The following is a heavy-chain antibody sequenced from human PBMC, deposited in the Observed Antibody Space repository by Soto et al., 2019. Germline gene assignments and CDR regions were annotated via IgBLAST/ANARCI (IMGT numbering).Heavy chain of an antibody. CDR1: GFTFSSYW. CDR2: IKQDGSEK. V-gene: IGHV3-7*01. CDR3: ARDRFYGSGSPQSF. D-gene: IGHD3-10*01. J-gene: IGHJ4*02. Sequence: GGSLRLSCAASGFTFSSYWMTWVRQAPGRGLECVANIKQDGSEKYYVDSVKGRFTISRDNAKNSLYLQMNSLRAEDTAVYYCARDRFYGSGSPQSFWGQGTLVTVSS.